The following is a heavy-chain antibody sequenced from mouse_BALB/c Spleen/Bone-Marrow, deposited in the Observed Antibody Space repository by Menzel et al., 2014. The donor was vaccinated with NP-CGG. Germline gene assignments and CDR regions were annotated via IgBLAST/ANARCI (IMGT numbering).Heavy chain of an antibody. J-gene: IGHJ3*01. CDR2: INPDSSTI. CDR3: ARLSYYGRFAY. V-gene: IGHV4-1*02. CDR1: GFDFSRYW. Sequence: EVMLVESGGGLVQPGGSLKLSCAASGFDFSRYWMSWVRPAPGKGLKWIGEINPDSSTINYTPSLKDKFIISRDNAKNTLYLQMSTVRSEDTALYYCARLSYYGRFAYWGQGTLVTVSA. D-gene: IGHD1-1*01.